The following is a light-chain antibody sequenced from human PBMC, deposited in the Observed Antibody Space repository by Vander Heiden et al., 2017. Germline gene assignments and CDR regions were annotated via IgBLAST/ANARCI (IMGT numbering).Light chain of an antibody. V-gene: IGLV3-21*02. Sequence: SYVLTPPPSVSVAPGQTARITCGGNNIGSKSVHWYQQKPGQAPVLVVYDDRDRPSGIPERFPGSNSGNTATLTISSVEDGDEADYYCQVWDSSSDLYVFATGTKVTVL. J-gene: IGLJ1*01. CDR3: QVWDSSSDLYV. CDR1: NIGSKS. CDR2: DDR.